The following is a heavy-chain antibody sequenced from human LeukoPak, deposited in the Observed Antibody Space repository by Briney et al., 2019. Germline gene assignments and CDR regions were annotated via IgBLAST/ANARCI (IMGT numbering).Heavy chain of an antibody. J-gene: IGHJ4*02. CDR2: INHSGST. CDR1: GGSINNRDYY. Sequence: PSETLSLTCSVSGGSINNRDYYWGWIRQPPGKGLEWIGEINHSGSTNYNPSLKSRVTISVDTSKNQFSLKLSSVTAADTAVYYCARAHSYSSSRWSLRYWGQGTLVTVSS. D-gene: IGHD6-13*01. CDR3: ARAHSYSSSRWSLRY. V-gene: IGHV4-39*07.